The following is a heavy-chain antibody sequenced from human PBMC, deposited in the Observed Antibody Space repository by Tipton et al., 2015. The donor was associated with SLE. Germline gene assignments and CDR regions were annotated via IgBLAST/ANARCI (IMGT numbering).Heavy chain of an antibody. D-gene: IGHD1-1*01. CDR3: ARITTTLGGMDV. Sequence: TLSLTCTVSGGSISSSSYYWGWIRQPPGKGLEWIGSIYYSGSTYYNPSLKSRVTISVDTSKNQFSLKLSSVTAADTAVYYCARITTTLGGMDVWGQGTTVTVSS. CDR1: GGSISSSSYY. CDR2: IYYSGST. J-gene: IGHJ6*02. V-gene: IGHV4-39*07.